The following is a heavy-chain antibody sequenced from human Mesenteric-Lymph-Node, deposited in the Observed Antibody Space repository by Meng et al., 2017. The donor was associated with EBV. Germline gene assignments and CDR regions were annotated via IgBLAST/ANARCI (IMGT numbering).Heavy chain of an antibody. CDR3: ARAPASSSRYHWYFDL. V-gene: IGHV3-21*01. CDR1: GFTCNSYS. J-gene: IGHJ2*01. CDR2: ITSSGSYR. Sequence: EVQLLESGGGLVKPGGSLRLSCVTSGFTCNSYSMNWVRQAPGKGLEWVSSITSSGSYRYYADSMKGRFTISRDNAKNSLFLQMNSLRAEDTAVYYCARAPASSSRYHWYFDLWGRGALVTVSS. D-gene: IGHD6-13*01.